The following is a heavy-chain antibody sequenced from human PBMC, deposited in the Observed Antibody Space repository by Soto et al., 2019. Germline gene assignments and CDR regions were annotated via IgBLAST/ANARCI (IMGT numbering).Heavy chain of an antibody. V-gene: IGHV3-30-3*01. D-gene: IGHD6-19*01. CDR2: ISHDGINK. CDR1: GFSFSSYA. CDR3: AREMYSSDYFVKWFEP. Sequence: QVRLVESGGGVVQPGRSLRLSCTASGFSFSSYAMYWFRQPPGKGLEWVAVISHDGINKHYANSVKGRVTVSRDNSNHPLELRLNSLRGEDTAMYYCAREMYSSDYFVKWFEPWGQGTLVTVSS. J-gene: IGHJ5*02.